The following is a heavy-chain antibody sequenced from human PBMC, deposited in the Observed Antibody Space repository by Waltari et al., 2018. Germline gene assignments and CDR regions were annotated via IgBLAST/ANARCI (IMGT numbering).Heavy chain of an antibody. CDR2: IYHTGPT. D-gene: IGHD2-21*02. Sequence: QVQLKASGPGLLRPSGTLSLTCGVLGASISSDHWWAWVRQSPGKGLEWIGEIYHTGPTNYNPSLKSRLTMLVDKSANQFSLQLTSVTAADTGVYYCARVVFTADYYFDYWGQGTPVTVSS. CDR3: ARVVFTADYYFDY. V-gene: IGHV4-4*02. J-gene: IGHJ4*02. CDR1: GASISSDHW.